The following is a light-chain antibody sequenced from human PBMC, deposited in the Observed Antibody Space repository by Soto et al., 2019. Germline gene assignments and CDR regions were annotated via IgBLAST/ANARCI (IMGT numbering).Light chain of an antibody. J-gene: IGKJ5*01. CDR1: QGIINE. CDR3: LQDDDYPFT. V-gene: IGKV1-6*01. CDR2: AAS. Sequence: IQMTQSPSTLSGSVGDRVAITCRASQGIINELSWYQQKPGKAPNCLIFAASNLQSGVPSRFSGSGSGTDFTLTISSLQPEDFATYFCLQDDDYPFTFGGGTRLEIK.